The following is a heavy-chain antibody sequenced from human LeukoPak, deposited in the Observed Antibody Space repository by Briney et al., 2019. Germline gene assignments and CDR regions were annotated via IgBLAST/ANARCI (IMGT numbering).Heavy chain of an antibody. J-gene: IGHJ4*02. V-gene: IGHV1-24*01. D-gene: IGHD3-22*01. CDR3: ATLIPTYYYDSSGFDY. Sequence: ASVKVSCKASGYTLTELSMHWVRQAPGKGLEWMGGFDPEDGETIYAQKFQGRVTMTEDTSTDTAYMELSSLRSEDTAVYYCATLIPTYYYDSSGFDYWGQGILVTVSS. CDR2: FDPEDGET. CDR1: GYTLTELS.